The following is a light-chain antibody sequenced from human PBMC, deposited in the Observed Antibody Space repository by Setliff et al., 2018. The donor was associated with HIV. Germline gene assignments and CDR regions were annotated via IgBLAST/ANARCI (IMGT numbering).Light chain of an antibody. V-gene: IGLV2-14*03. CDR1: SSDVGVHNY. J-gene: IGLJ1*01. Sequence: LTQPASVSGSPGQSITISCTGSSSDVGVHNYVSWYQQHPGKAPKLMIYDVVDRPSGVSDRFSGSKSVNTASLTISGLLAEDEADYYCSSYTSTGTYVFGTGTKVTVL. CDR3: SSYTSTGTYV. CDR2: DVV.